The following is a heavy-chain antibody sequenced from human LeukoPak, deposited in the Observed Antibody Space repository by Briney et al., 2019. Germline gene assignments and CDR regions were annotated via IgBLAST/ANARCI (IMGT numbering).Heavy chain of an antibody. Sequence: GGSLRLSCTTSGFTFGDYAMSWVRQAPGKGLEWVGFIRSKHHGGTTEYAASVKDRFTISRDDSKSIGYLQMNSLKTEDTAVYYCARDRGYNFWTTNNRIDYWGQGSLVTVSS. D-gene: IGHD3/OR15-3a*01. J-gene: IGHJ4*02. CDR2: IRSKHHGGTT. V-gene: IGHV3-49*04. CDR3: ARDRGYNFWTTNNRIDY. CDR1: GFTFGDYA.